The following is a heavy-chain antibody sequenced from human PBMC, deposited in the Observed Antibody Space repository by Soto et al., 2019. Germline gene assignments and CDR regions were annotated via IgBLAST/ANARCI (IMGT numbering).Heavy chain of an antibody. CDR1: GFTFSNAW. Sequence: GESLRLSCAASGFTFSNAWMSWVRQAPGKGLEWVGRIKSKTDGGTTDSAAAVKGRFTISRDDSKNTLYLQMNSLTTEDKAVYYCTTDHERARQGAVDIWGQGTMVTVSS. CDR3: TTDHERARQGAVDI. J-gene: IGHJ3*02. CDR2: IKSKTDGGTT. V-gene: IGHV3-15*01. D-gene: IGHD1-1*01.